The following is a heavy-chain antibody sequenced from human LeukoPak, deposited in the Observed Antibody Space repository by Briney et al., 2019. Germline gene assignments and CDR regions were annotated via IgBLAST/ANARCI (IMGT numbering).Heavy chain of an antibody. Sequence: GGSLRLSCGASGITFSSYSMNWVRQAPGKGLEWVSYISSSGSTKYYADSVKGRFTISRDNARNSLYLQMNSLRAEDTAVYFCARGGLSIMGYWGQGTLVTISS. J-gene: IGHJ4*02. CDR1: GITFSSYS. CDR3: ARGGLSIMGY. V-gene: IGHV3-48*01. D-gene: IGHD2/OR15-2a*01. CDR2: ISSSGSTK.